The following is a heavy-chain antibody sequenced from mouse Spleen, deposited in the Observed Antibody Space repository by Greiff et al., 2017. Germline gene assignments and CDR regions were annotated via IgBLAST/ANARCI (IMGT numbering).Heavy chain of an antibody. Sequence: VQLQQSGPELVKPGASVKISCKASGYSFTGYYMNWVKQSPEKSLEWIGEINPSTGGTTYNQKFKAKATLTVDKSSSTAYMQLKSLTSEDSAVYYCARRLGRDWYFDVWGTGTTVTVSS. CDR2: INPSTGGT. D-gene: IGHD4-1*01. CDR3: ARRLGRDWYFDV. V-gene: IGHV1-42*01. CDR1: GYSFTGYY. J-gene: IGHJ1*03.